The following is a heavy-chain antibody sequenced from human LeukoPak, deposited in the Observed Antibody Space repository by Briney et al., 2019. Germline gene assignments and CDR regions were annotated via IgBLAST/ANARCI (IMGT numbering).Heavy chain of an antibody. V-gene: IGHV4-59*01. CDR1: GGSISSYY. CDR2: IYHSGST. D-gene: IGHD5-18*01. Sequence: SETLSLTCTVSGGSISSYYWSWIRQPPGKGLEWIGYIYHSGSTNYNPSLKSRVTISVDTSKNQFSLKLSSVTAADTAVYYCARMVVGTAMVFDYWGQGTLVTVSS. CDR3: ARMVVGTAMVFDY. J-gene: IGHJ4*02.